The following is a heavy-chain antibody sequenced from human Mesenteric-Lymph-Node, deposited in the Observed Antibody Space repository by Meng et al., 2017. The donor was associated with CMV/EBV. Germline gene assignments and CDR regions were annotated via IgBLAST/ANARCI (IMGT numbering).Heavy chain of an antibody. V-gene: IGHV3-7*01. D-gene: IGHD2-15*01. Sequence: GESLKISCAASGFTFSSYWMSWVRQAPGKGLEWVANIKQDGSEKYYVDSVKGRFTISRDNAKNSLYLQMNSLRAEDTAVYHCAGIPKGGHWYFDLWGRGALVTVSS. CDR1: GFTFSSYW. CDR3: AGIPKGGHWYFDL. J-gene: IGHJ2*01. CDR2: IKQDGSEK.